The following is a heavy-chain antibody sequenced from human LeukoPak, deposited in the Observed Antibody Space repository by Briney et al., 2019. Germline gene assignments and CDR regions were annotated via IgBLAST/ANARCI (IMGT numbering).Heavy chain of an antibody. CDR1: GFTFSSYA. V-gene: IGHV3-48*02. CDR2: ISSSSSTI. Sequence: GGSLRLSCAASGFTFSSYAMSWVRQAPGKGLEWVSYISSSSSTIYYADSVKGRFTISRDNAKNSLYLQMNSLRDEDTAVYYCARDRPGLYQLLSGDDNWFDPWGQGTLVTVSS. J-gene: IGHJ5*02. CDR3: ARDRPGLYQLLSGDDNWFDP. D-gene: IGHD2-2*01.